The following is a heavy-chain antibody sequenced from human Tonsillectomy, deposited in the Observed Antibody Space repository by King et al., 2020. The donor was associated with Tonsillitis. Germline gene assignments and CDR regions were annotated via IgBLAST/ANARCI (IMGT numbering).Heavy chain of an antibody. Sequence: VQLVESGGGLVKPGGSLRLSCAASGFTFSSYNMNWVRQAPGKGLVWVSSISHTSSYIYYADSVKGRFTISRDNAKNSLYLQMHSLRAEDTAVYYCAKNGVYCRGRTCIGNWGQGTLVTVSS. D-gene: IGHD2-15*01. CDR1: GFTFSSYN. V-gene: IGHV3-21*01. CDR2: ISHTSSYI. J-gene: IGHJ4*02. CDR3: AKNGVYCRGRTCIGN.